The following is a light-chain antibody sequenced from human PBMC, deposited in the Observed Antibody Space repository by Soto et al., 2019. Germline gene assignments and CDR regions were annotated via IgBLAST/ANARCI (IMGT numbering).Light chain of an antibody. CDR2: GAS. V-gene: IGKV3-20*01. CDR1: QSVSSSY. Sequence: EIVLTQSPGTLSLSPGESATLSCRASQSVSSSYLAWYKHGPGQTPRLLIYGASSRATGVPDRFSASGSGTDFTLTISRLEPEDFAVYYCHQYGNSPPTFGPGTKVDIK. CDR3: HQYGNSPPT. J-gene: IGKJ3*01.